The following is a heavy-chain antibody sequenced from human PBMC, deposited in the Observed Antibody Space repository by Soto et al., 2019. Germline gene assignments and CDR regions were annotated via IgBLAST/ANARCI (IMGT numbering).Heavy chain of an antibody. J-gene: IGHJ4*02. CDR2: ISWNSGSI. CDR1: GFTFDDYA. D-gene: IGHD5-12*01. V-gene: IGHV3-9*01. Sequence: PGGSLRLSCAASGFTFDDYAMHWVRQAPGKGLEWVSGISWNSGSIGYADSVKGRFTISRDNAKNSLYLQMNSLRAEDTALYYCAKELRAVATPFDYWGQGTLVTGSS. CDR3: AKELRAVATPFDY.